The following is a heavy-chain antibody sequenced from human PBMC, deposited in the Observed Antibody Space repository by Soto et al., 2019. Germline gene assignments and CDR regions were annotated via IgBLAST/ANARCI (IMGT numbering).Heavy chain of an antibody. CDR1: GYTFTDYF. CDR2: INPNSRGT. V-gene: IGHV1-2*02. CDR3: ARVTLKAGNWFDP. Sequence: ASVKVSCKASGYTFTDYFIHWVRQAPGQGFEWMGWINPNSRGTNYAQKFRGRVTMTRETSNSTAYMELRGLTSDDTAVYYCARVTLKAGNWFDPWGQGTLVTVS. J-gene: IGHJ5*02.